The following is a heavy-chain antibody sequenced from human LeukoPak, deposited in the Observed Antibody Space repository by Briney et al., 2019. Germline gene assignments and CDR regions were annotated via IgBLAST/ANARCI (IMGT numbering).Heavy chain of an antibody. V-gene: IGHV3-74*01. CDR1: GFTFSSYA. CDR3: ARSTSHYYYYYMDV. J-gene: IGHJ6*03. CDR2: INSDGSST. Sequence: AGGSLRLSCAASGFTFSSYAMSWVRQPPGKGLVWVSRINSDGSSTTYADSVMGRFTISRDNATNTLFLQMNSLRADDTAVYYCARSTSHYYYYYMDVWGKGTTVTISS.